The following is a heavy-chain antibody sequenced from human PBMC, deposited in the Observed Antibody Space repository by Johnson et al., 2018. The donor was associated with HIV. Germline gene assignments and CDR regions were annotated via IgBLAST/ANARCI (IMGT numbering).Heavy chain of an antibody. CDR1: GFTVSSNY. CDR2: IKQDGSEK. D-gene: IGHD3-22*01. V-gene: IGHV3-7*03. CDR3: AKAYSAVVGDAFDI. J-gene: IGHJ3*02. Sequence: VQLVESGGGVVQPGRSLRLSCAASGFTVSSNYMSWVRQAPGKGLEWVANIKQDGSEKYYVDSVKGRFTISRDNAKNSLYLQMNSLRAEDTAVYYCAKAYSAVVGDAFDIWGQGTMVTVSS.